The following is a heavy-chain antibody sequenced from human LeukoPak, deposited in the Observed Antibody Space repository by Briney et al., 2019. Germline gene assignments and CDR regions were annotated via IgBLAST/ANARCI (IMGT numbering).Heavy chain of an antibody. CDR2: ITSRSTTK. J-gene: IGHJ4*02. V-gene: IGHV3-48*01. Sequence: GGSLRLSCAASGFTFSIHSMNWVRQAPGRGLEWVSYITSRSTTKQYADSVKGRFTISRENAKNSLYLQMNSLRVEDTAFYYCARNSGANVYTYSFQYWGRGTLVTVSS. CDR3: ARNSGANVYTYSFQY. CDR1: GFTFSIHS. D-gene: IGHD1-26*01.